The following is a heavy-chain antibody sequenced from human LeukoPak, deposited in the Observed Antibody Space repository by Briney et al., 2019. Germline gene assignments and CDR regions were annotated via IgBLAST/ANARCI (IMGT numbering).Heavy chain of an antibody. CDR3: ARGKGGSWPHYYYYGMDV. J-gene: IGHJ6*02. V-gene: IGHV3-33*01. D-gene: IGHD2-15*01. CDR2: IWYDGSNK. Sequence: GGSLRLSCAASGFTFSNYGMHWVRQAPGKGLEWVAVIWYDGSNKYYADSVKGRFTISRDNSKNTLYLQMNSLRAEDTAVYYCARGKGGSWPHYYYYGMDVWGQGTTVTVSS. CDR1: GFTFSNYG.